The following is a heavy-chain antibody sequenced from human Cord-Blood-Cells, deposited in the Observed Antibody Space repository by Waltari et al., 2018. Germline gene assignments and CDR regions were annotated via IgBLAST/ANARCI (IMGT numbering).Heavy chain of an antibody. J-gene: IGHJ4*02. CDR2: IKPNSGGT. Sequence: QVQLVQSGAEVKKPGASVKVSCKASGYTFTGYYMHWVRQAPGQGLEWMGWIKPNSGGTNYAQKCQGRVTMTRDTSISTAYMELSRLRSDDTAVYYCAGTRYYGSGSYDYWGQGTLVTVSP. D-gene: IGHD3-10*01. CDR1: GYTFTGYY. V-gene: IGHV1-2*02. CDR3: AGTRYYGSGSYDY.